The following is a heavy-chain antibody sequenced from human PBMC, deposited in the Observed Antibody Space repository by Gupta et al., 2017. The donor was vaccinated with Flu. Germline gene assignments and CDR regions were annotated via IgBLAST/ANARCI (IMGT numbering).Heavy chain of an antibody. D-gene: IGHD3-16*01. Sequence: QVQLQESSPGLVKPSQTLSLTCTVSGASISSGYSHWNWIRQPAGKGLEWIGRADDMENGNEVASLSGRVNIDMDPCKNQFCLKLSYVTGADSAVYYWAAGGVGCGGRSAWGQGTLVTVS. CDR3: AAGGVGCGGRSA. CDR1: GASISSGYSH. J-gene: IGHJ5*02. V-gene: IGHV4-61*02. CDR2: ADDMENG.